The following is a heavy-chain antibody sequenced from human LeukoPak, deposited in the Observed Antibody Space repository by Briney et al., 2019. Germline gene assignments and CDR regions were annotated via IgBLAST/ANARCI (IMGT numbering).Heavy chain of an antibody. D-gene: IGHD3-10*01. CDR3: TTGIRGD. V-gene: IGHV3-23*01. Sequence: PGGSLRLSCAASGLTFSSHWMHWVRQAPGKGLEWVSAISANGGGTYYADSVKGRFTISRDNSKNTLYLQMNSLKTEDTAVYYCTTGIRGDWGQGTLVTVSS. CDR2: ISANGGGT. CDR1: GLTFSSHW. J-gene: IGHJ4*02.